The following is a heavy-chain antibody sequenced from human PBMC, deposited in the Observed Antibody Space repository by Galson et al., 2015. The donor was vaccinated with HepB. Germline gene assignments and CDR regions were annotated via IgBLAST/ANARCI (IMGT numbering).Heavy chain of an antibody. CDR2: ISYDDSDK. J-gene: IGHJ6*02. CDR1: GLTFSSST. V-gene: IGHV3-30*04. D-gene: IGHD6-13*01. Sequence: SLRLSCAASGLTFSSSTMHGVRQGPGTGLEWVAVISYDDSDKYYADSVKGRFTISRDNSKNTLFLQMNSLRAEDTAVYYCARGRFYRQELSPNGMDVWGQGTTVTVSS. CDR3: ARGRFYRQELSPNGMDV.